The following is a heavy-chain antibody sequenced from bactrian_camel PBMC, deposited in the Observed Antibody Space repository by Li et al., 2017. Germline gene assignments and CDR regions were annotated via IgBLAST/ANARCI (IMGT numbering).Heavy chain of an antibody. CDR3: AADRGYGLGCLSDSGY. CDR1: GDTDSRLC. CDR2: IATGSGNT. D-gene: IGHD1*01. J-gene: IGHJ4*01. V-gene: IGHV3S1*01. Sequence: HVQLVESGGGSVHTGGSLRLSCVASGDTDSRLCMAWFRQAPGKEREGVARIATGSGNTYCADSVKGRFTISRDTAKSTLILQTTSLKPEDTAMYYCAADRGYGLGCLSDSGYWGQGTQVTVSS.